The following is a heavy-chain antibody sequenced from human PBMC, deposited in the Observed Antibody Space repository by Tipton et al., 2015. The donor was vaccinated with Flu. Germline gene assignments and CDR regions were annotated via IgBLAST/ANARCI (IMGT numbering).Heavy chain of an antibody. Sequence: SLRLSCAASGFTFSSYSMNWVRQAPGKGLEWVSSISSSSSYIYYADSVKGRFTISRDNAKNSLYLQMNSLRAEDTAVYYCARDQNHHPWYSSSYDAFDIWGQGTMVTVSS. CDR1: GFTFSSYS. CDR2: ISSSSSYI. D-gene: IGHD6-6*01. CDR3: ARDQNHHPWYSSSYDAFDI. J-gene: IGHJ3*02. V-gene: IGHV3-21*01.